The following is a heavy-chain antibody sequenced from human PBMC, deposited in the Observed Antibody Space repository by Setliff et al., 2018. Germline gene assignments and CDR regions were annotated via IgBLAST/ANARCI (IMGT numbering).Heavy chain of an antibody. CDR3: ATPRSGIIDAFDI. V-gene: IGHV1-8*02. Sequence: ASVKVSCKASGYTFTSYGINWVRQATGQGLEWMGWMNPNSGNTGYAQKFQGRVTMTRNTSISTAYMELSSLRSEDTAVYYCATPRSGIIDAFDIWGQGTMVTVSS. D-gene: IGHD2-15*01. J-gene: IGHJ3*02. CDR1: GYTFTSYG. CDR2: MNPNSGNT.